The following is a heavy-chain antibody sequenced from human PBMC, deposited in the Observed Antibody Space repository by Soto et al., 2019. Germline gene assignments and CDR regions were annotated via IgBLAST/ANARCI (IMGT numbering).Heavy chain of an antibody. J-gene: IGHJ6*02. Sequence: QVQLQESGPGLVKPSETLSLTCTVSGGSISSYYWSWIRQPPGKGLEWIGYIYYSGSTNYNPSLKSRVTISVDTSKNQFSLKLSSVTAADTAVYYCARVYSFHGRYYYYGMDVWGQGTTVTVSS. CDR3: ARVYSFHGRYYYYGMDV. D-gene: IGHD1-20*01. CDR2: IYYSGST. V-gene: IGHV4-59*01. CDR1: GGSISSYY.